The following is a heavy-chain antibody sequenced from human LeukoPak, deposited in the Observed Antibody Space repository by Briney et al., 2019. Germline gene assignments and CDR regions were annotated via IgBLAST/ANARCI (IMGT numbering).Heavy chain of an antibody. CDR3: ARDVNSGSWYYYYYGMDV. Sequence: PGGSLRLSCAASGFTFSSYWMSWVRQAPGKGLEWVANIKQDGSEKYYVDSVKGRFTISRDNAKNSLYLQMNSLRAEDTAVYYCARDVNSGSWYYYYYGMDVWGQGTTVTVSS. CDR1: GFTFSSYW. V-gene: IGHV3-7*03. CDR2: IKQDGSEK. J-gene: IGHJ6*02. D-gene: IGHD1-26*01.